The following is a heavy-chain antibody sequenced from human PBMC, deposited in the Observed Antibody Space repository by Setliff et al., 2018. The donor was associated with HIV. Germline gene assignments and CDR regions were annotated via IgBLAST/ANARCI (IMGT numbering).Heavy chain of an antibody. Sequence: PSETLSLTCTVSGGSISSGNYYWSWIRQHPGKGLEWIGYIYYSGSTYYNPSLKSRVTMSVDASKNQFSLKLSSVTAADTAVYYCARDQTSNGDFDYWGQGTLVTVSS. V-gene: IGHV4-31*03. CDR3: ARDQTSNGDFDY. D-gene: IGHD4-17*01. J-gene: IGHJ4*02. CDR1: GGSISSGNYY. CDR2: IYYSGST.